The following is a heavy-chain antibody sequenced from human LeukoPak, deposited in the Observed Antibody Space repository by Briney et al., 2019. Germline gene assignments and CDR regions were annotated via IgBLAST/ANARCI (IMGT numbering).Heavy chain of an antibody. Sequence: SETLSLTCTVSGGSISSSSYYWGWIRQPPGKGLEWIGYIYYSGSTYYNPSLKSRVTISVDTSKNQFSLKLSSVTAADTAVYYCARECGGSCLGGMDVWGQGTTVTVSS. CDR1: GGSISSSSYY. CDR3: ARECGGSCLGGMDV. V-gene: IGHV4-31*03. D-gene: IGHD2-15*01. J-gene: IGHJ6*02. CDR2: IYYSGST.